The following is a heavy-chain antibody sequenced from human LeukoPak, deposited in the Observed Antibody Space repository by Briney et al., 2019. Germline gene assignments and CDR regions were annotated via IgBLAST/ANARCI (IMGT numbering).Heavy chain of an antibody. D-gene: IGHD3-9*01. J-gene: IGHJ4*02. Sequence: SENLSLTCAVYGRSFSGYYWSWIRQPPGKGLEWIGEINHSGSTNDNPSLKSRITITVDTSKNQFSLKLSSVTAADTAVYYCASLRIYDILTGYYRFDYWGQGTLVTVSS. V-gene: IGHV4-34*01. CDR3: ASLRIYDILTGYYRFDY. CDR2: INHSGST. CDR1: GRSFSGYY.